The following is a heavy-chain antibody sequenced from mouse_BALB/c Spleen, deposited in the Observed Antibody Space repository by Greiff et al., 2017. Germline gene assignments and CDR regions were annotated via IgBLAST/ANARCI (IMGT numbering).Heavy chain of an antibody. D-gene: IGHD2-12*01. Sequence: VQLQESGAGLVKPGASVKLSCKASGYTFTEYIIHWVKQRSGQGLEWIGWFYPGSGSIKYNEKFKDKATLTADKSSSTVYMELSRLTSEDSAVYFCARHNDYDEHYYAMDYWGQGTSVTVSS. V-gene: IGHV1-62-2*01. CDR1: GYTFTEYI. J-gene: IGHJ4*01. CDR2: FYPGSGSI. CDR3: ARHNDYDEHYYAMDY.